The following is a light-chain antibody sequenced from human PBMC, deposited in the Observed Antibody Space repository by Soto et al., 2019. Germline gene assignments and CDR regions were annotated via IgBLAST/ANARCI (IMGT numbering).Light chain of an antibody. CDR3: QTWGTGPLV. J-gene: IGLJ2*01. V-gene: IGLV4-69*01. CDR1: SGHSSYA. Sequence: QPVLTQSPSASASLGASVKLTCTLSSGHSSYAIAWHQQQPEKGPRYLMKLNSDGSHSKGDGIPDRFSGSSSGAERYLTISSLQSEDEADYYCQTWGTGPLVFGGGTKPTVL. CDR2: LNSDGSH.